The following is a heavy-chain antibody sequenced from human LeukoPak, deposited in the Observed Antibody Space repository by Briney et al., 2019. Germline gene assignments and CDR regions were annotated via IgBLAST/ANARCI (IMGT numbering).Heavy chain of an antibody. D-gene: IGHD6-19*01. CDR2: ISWNSGSI. J-gene: IGHJ5*02. CDR3: AREDGAVAAPRWFDP. Sequence: GGSLRLSCAASGFTFDDYAMHWVRQAPGEGLEWVSGISWNSGSIGYADSVKGRFTISRDNAKNSLYLQMNSLRVEDTAVYYCAREDGAVAAPRWFDPWGQGTLVTVSS. V-gene: IGHV3-9*01. CDR1: GFTFDDYA.